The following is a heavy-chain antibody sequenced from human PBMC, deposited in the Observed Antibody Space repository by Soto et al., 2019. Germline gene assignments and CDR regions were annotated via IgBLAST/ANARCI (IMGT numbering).Heavy chain of an antibody. CDR2: IYYSGST. V-gene: IGHV4-31*03. J-gene: IGHJ6*02. Sequence: QVQLQESGPGLVKPSQTLSLTCTVSGGSITSGGFYWSWIRQHAGKGLEWIGYIYYSGSTYYNPSLKSRVTISVDTSKNQLSLNLTSLTAADTAVYYCARDFRRGSGSDQHDLDVWGQGTTVAVSS. CDR1: GGSITSGGFY. D-gene: IGHD3-10*01. CDR3: ARDFRRGSGSDQHDLDV.